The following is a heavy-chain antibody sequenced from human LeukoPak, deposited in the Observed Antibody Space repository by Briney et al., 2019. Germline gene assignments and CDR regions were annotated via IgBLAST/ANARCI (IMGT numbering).Heavy chain of an antibody. Sequence: PSETLSLTCAVYGGSFSGYYWSWIRQPPGKGLEWIGEINHSGSTNYNPSLKSRVTISVDTSKNQFSLKLSSVTAADTAVYYCASRDPTTSYYGSGSYYKAWGKGTTVTISS. CDR1: GGSFSGYY. V-gene: IGHV4-34*01. D-gene: IGHD3-10*01. CDR2: INHSGST. J-gene: IGHJ6*04. CDR3: ASRDPTTSYYGSGSYYKA.